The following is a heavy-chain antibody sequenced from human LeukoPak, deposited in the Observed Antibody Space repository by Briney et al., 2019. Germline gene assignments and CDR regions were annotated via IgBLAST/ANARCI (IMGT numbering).Heavy chain of an antibody. Sequence: GGSLRLSCAASRFTFSSYAMNWVRQAPGKGLEWVSSISGSATSTYYADSVKGRFTISRDNSKNTLYLQMNSLRAEDTAVYYCARGPSRDCSSTSCPLGYWGQGTLVTVSS. J-gene: IGHJ4*02. V-gene: IGHV3-23*01. D-gene: IGHD2-2*01. CDR2: ISGSATST. CDR1: RFTFSSYA. CDR3: ARGPSRDCSSTSCPLGY.